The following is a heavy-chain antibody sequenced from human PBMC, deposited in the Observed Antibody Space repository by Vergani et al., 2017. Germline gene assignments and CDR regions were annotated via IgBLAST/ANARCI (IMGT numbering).Heavy chain of an antibody. CDR3: ASYPGIGGDVVDS. J-gene: IGHJ4*02. CDR2: IHRNRST. D-gene: IGHD3-16*01. V-gene: IGHV4-4*02. Sequence: QVQLQQWGPGLVTPSGTLSLTSAVYGGSITSDNCWIWLRQAPGKGLQWIGGIHRNRSTNYNPSRIRRVTISLDKSTNQISLKLASVTAADTAVDFCASYPGIGGDVVDSWGRRTVVVVSA. CDR1: GGSITSDNC.